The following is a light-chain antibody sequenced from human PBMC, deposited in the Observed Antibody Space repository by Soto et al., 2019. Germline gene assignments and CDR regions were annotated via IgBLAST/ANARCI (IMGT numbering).Light chain of an antibody. Sequence: QSALTQPASVSGSPGQSITISCTGTSSDVGAYNYVSWYRQHPGEAPKLMIYEVNNRPSGVSNRFSGSKSGNTASLTISGLQAEDEADYYCSSYTSSSTLGVFGGGTKVTVL. CDR2: EVN. CDR1: SSDVGAYNY. V-gene: IGLV2-14*01. J-gene: IGLJ3*02. CDR3: SSYTSSSTLGV.